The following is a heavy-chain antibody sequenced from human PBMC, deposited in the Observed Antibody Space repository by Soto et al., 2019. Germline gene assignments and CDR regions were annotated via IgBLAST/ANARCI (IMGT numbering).Heavy chain of an antibody. CDR1: GFTFSNAW. CDR3: TTGPVITMVRGLSGVRFYYYYMDV. V-gene: IGHV3-15*01. CDR2: IKSKTDGGTT. D-gene: IGHD3-10*01. J-gene: IGHJ6*03. Sequence: GGSLRLSCAASGFTFSNAWMSWVRQAPGKGLEWVGRIKSKTDGGTTDYAAPVKGRFTISRDDSKNKLYLQMNSLKTEDTAVYYCTTGPVITMVRGLSGVRFYYYYMDVWGKGTTVTVSS.